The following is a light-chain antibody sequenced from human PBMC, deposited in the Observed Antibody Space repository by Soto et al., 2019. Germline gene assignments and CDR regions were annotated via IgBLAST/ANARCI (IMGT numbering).Light chain of an antibody. CDR3: QQYGTSPIT. CDR1: QTVSSY. Sequence: ENVLTQSPGTLSLSPGERATLSCRASQTVSSYLTWYQQRPGQDPRLLIYGASKSATGIPDRFSGSGSGTDFTLTISRLEPEDFALYYCQQYGTSPITFGQGTRLEIK. V-gene: IGKV3-20*01. CDR2: GAS. J-gene: IGKJ5*01.